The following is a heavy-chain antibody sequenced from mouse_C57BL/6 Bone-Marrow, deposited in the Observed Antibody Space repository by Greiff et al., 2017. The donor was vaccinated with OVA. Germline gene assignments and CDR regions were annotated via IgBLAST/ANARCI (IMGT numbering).Heavy chain of an antibody. Sequence: QVTLKESGPGILQPSQTLSLTCSFSGFSLSTFGMGVGWLRQPSGMGLEWLAHIWWDDDKYYNPALKSRLTSSKDTSKNPVFLKIAKVDTADTATYYCARTQTGPFAYWGQGTLVTVSA. CDR1: GFSLSTFGMG. J-gene: IGHJ3*01. CDR3: ARTQTGPFAY. D-gene: IGHD4-1*01. V-gene: IGHV8-8*01. CDR2: IWWDDDK.